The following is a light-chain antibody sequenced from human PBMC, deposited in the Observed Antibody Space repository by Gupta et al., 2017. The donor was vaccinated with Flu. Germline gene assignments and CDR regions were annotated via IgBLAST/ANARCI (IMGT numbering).Light chain of an antibody. CDR2: PAS. V-gene: IGKV1-12*01. Sequence: QMTQCSPSVSAPVGDRVTVTCRASPVIYSQLGWYQQKPGNAPKLLIYPASTLQSGVPSRFSGSGSETDFTLTITSLQPEDAATYYCQQAYSFPLTFGGGSKVEIK. CDR1: PVIYSQ. CDR3: QQAYSFPLT. J-gene: IGKJ4*01.